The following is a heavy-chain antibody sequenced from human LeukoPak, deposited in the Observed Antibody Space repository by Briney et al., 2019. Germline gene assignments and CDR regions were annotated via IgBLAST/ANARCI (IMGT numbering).Heavy chain of an antibody. CDR1: GVTFSSYA. D-gene: IGHD3-10*01. V-gene: IGHV3-23*01. CDR2: ISGSGDNT. Sequence: GGSLRLSCAASGVTFSSYAMSWVRQAPGKGLEWVSVISGSGDNTYYADSVKGRFTISRDNSKNTLYLQMNSLRAEDTAVYYCARLQGIRGLYDYWGQGTLVTVSS. J-gene: IGHJ4*02. CDR3: ARLQGIRGLYDY.